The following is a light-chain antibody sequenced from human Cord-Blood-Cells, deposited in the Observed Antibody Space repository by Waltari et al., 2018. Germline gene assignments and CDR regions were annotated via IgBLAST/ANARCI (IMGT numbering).Light chain of an antibody. CDR1: QSISSY. V-gene: IGKV1-39*01. CDR3: QQSYSTSIT. CDR2: AAS. Sequence: DIQMTQSPSSLSASVGDTVTITCRASQSISSYLNWYQQKPGKAPKLLIYAASRLQSGVPSRFSGSGSGTDFTLTISSLQPEDFATYYCQQSYSTSITFGQGTRLEIK. J-gene: IGKJ5*01.